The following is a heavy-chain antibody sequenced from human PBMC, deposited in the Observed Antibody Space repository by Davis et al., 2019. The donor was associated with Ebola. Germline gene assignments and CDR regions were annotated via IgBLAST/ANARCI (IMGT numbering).Heavy chain of an antibody. Sequence: ASVKVSCKASGYTFTSYGISWVRQAPGQGLEWMGWISAYNGNTNYAQKLQGRVTMTTDTSTSTAYMELRSLRSDDTAVYYCARDRYRVAVSRGYYFDYWGQGTLVTVSS. CDR3: ARDRYRVAVSRGYYFDY. V-gene: IGHV1-18*04. CDR2: ISAYNGNT. J-gene: IGHJ4*02. CDR1: GYTFTSYG. D-gene: IGHD6-19*01.